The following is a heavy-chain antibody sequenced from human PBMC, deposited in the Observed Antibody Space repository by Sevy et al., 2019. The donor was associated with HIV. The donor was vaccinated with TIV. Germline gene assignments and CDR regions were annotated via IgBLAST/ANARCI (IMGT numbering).Heavy chain of an antibody. Sequence: GGSLRLSCAASGFIFSTYGIHWVRQAPGKGLEWVAVISYDGSEKYYADSVRGRFTISRDNSKKTLYLQMNSLRVEDTAIYYCAKMQGGSYNYYGMDVWGQGTTVTVSS. CDR2: ISYDGSEK. CDR1: GFIFSTYG. D-gene: IGHD1-26*01. J-gene: IGHJ6*02. V-gene: IGHV3-30*18. CDR3: AKMQGGSYNYYGMDV.